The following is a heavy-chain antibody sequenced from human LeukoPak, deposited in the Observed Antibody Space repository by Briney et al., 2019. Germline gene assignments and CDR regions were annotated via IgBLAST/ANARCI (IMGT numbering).Heavy chain of an antibody. CDR3: ARDYGYYYDSSGYYPGYLDY. D-gene: IGHD3-22*01. Sequence: GGSLRLSCAASGFTFSSYAMSWVRQAPGKGLEWVSAISGSGGSTYYADSVKGRFTISRDNSKNTLYLQMNSLRAEDTAVYYCARDYGYYYDSSGYYPGYLDYWGQGTLVTVSS. CDR1: GFTFSSYA. V-gene: IGHV3-23*01. CDR2: ISGSGGST. J-gene: IGHJ4*02.